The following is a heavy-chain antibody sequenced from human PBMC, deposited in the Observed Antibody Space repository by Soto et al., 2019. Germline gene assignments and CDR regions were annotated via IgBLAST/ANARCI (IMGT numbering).Heavy chain of an antibody. V-gene: IGHV4-59*08. CDR2: IYYSGST. Sequence: QVQLQESGPGLVKPSETLSLTCTVSGGSISNYYWSWIRQPPGKGLEWIGYIYYSGSTNYNPSLKSRVTISVDPSKNQSSRKLSSVTAADTAVYYCARRWGTTFDYWGQGTLVTVSS. CDR1: GGSISNYY. J-gene: IGHJ4*02. D-gene: IGHD3-16*01. CDR3: ARRWGTTFDY.